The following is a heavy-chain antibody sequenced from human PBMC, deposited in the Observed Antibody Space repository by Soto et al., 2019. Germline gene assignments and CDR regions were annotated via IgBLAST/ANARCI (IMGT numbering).Heavy chain of an antibody. Sequence: SETLSLTCTVSGGSISSTSYYWGWIRQPPGKGLEWIGNIYYTGSTYYNPSLKSRVTISLDTSKSQFSLNLNSVTAADTAVYYCARLRSGGSSVSSHYYMDVWGKGTTVTVSS. D-gene: IGHD2-15*01. J-gene: IGHJ6*03. CDR1: GGSISSTSYY. V-gene: IGHV4-39*01. CDR2: IYYTGST. CDR3: ARLRSGGSSVSSHYYMDV.